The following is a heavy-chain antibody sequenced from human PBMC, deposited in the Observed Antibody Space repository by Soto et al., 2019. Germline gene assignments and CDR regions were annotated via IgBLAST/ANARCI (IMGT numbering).Heavy chain of an antibody. V-gene: IGHV3-48*01. CDR2: IRSSGSPT. Sequence: GGSLRLSCAASGFAFSNYSMNWVRQAPGKGLEWVSYIRSSGSPTYYAGSVKGRFTISRDNAKKSLYLQMNSLRAEDTAVYYCAKAVNSGYDKLYYFDYWGQGTLVTVSS. D-gene: IGHD5-12*01. CDR1: GFAFSNYS. CDR3: AKAVNSGYDKLYYFDY. J-gene: IGHJ4*02.